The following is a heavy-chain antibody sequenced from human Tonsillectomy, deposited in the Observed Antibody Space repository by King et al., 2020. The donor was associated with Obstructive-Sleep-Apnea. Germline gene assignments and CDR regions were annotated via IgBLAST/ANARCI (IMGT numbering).Heavy chain of an antibody. D-gene: IGHD7-27*01. CDR2: ISSGSSTI. CDR1: GFTFSSYS. V-gene: IGHV3-48*04. Sequence: RLVQSGGGLVQPGGSLRLSCAASGFTFSSYSMNWVRQAPGKGLEWVSYISSGSSTIYYADSVKGRFTISRDNAKNSLYLQMNSLRAEDTAVYYCARDKVTGDFSWGQGTLVTVSS. J-gene: IGHJ4*02. CDR3: ARDKVTGDFS.